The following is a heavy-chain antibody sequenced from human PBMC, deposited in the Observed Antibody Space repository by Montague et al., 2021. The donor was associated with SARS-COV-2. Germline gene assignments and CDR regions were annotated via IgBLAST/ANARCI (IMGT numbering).Heavy chain of an antibody. D-gene: IGHD6-25*01. CDR3: ARGLSGSYSGGWVPVALFDFYHYMDV. CDR1: GGSFSGYY. J-gene: IGHJ6*03. Sequence: SETLSLTCAVYGGSFSGYYWSWIRRPPGKGLEWIGESNHSGGTNYNPYLKGRVTITVDTSKNQVSLKLTSVTAADTAVYYCARGLSGSYSGGWVPVALFDFYHYMDVW. V-gene: IGHV4-34*01. CDR2: SNHSGGT.